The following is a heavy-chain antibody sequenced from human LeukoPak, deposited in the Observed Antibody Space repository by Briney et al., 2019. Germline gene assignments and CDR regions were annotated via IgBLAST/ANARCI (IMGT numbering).Heavy chain of an antibody. Sequence: GGTLRLSCAASGFTFSDYYMSWIRQAPGKGLEWVSYISSSGSTIYYVDSVKGRFTISRDNAKNSLYLQINSLRAEDTAVYYCAGYRSPAPVRYFDWLSTNDAFDIWGQGTMVTVSS. D-gene: IGHD3-9*01. CDR3: AGYRSPAPVRYFDWLSTNDAFDI. V-gene: IGHV3-11*01. J-gene: IGHJ3*02. CDR2: ISSSGSTI. CDR1: GFTFSDYY.